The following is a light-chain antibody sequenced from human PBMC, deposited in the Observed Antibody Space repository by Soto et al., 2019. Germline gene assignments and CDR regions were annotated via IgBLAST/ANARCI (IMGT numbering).Light chain of an antibody. CDR3: QQSYSTPQYT. J-gene: IGKJ2*01. CDR1: QSIGYY. Sequence: DIQMTQSPSSLSASVGDRVTITCRASQSIGYYLNWYQQKPGTAPKLLIYAAPSLQNGVPSRFSGSGSGTDFSLTISSLQPEDFATYYCQQSYSTPQYTFGQGTKLEIK. CDR2: AAP. V-gene: IGKV1-39*01.